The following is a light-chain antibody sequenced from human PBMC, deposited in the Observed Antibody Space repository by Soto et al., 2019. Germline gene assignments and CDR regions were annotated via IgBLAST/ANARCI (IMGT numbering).Light chain of an antibody. CDR2: GAS. J-gene: IGKJ1*01. CDR1: QSVSSK. Sequence: EVVLTQSPGTLSVSPGERATLSCRASQSVSSKLAWYQQKPGQAPRLLIYGASTRATGIPARFSGSGSGTEFTLTISSLQSEDFAVYYCQQYNNWPQTFGQGTKVDIK. V-gene: IGKV3-15*01. CDR3: QQYNNWPQT.